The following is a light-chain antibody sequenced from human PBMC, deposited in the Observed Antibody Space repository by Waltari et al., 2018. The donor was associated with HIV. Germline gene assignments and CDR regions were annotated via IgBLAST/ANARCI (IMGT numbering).Light chain of an antibody. J-gene: IGKJ4*01. CDR1: QSRLHRNGYNY. Sequence: DIVMTQSPLSLSVTPGEPAFISCRSSQSRLHRNGYNYLDWYLQKTGQSPQLRLYVGSNRASGVPDRFSGSGSGTDFTLTISRVEAEYVGVYYCMQTVQTPLTFGGGTKVEI. CDR2: VGS. CDR3: MQTVQTPLT. V-gene: IGKV2-28*01.